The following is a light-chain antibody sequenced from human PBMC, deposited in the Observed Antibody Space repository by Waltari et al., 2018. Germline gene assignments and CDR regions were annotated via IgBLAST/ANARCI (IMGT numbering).Light chain of an antibody. CDR2: QDN. CDR3: LSYDSRLSAWV. CDR1: SSNIGEYY. Sequence: QSVLTQPPSVSGAPGQRVTISCAGSSSNIGEYYVSWYQQLPGTTPKLLIYQDNKRPSGVSDRFSGSKSGTSASLILTGLQTEDEADYYCLSYDSRLSAWVFGGGTRLTVL. J-gene: IGLJ2*01. V-gene: IGLV1-40*01.